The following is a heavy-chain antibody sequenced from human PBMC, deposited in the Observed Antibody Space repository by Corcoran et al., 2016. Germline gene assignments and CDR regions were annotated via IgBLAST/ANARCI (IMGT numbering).Heavy chain of an antibody. D-gene: IGHD3-22*01. V-gene: IGHV4-34*02. CDR2: IHPSGST. CDR1: GGSLSDYY. Sequence: QVQLQQWGAGLLKPSETLSLSCALHGGSLSDYYWTWIRRPPGKGLEWIGEIHPSGSTHYNPSLTNRLTLSIDTSKNQFSLRLTSVTAADTAVYYCARGGATYYYDSSGYYFGEFDYWGQGTLVTVSS. CDR3: ARGGATYYYDSSGYYFGEFDY. J-gene: IGHJ4*02.